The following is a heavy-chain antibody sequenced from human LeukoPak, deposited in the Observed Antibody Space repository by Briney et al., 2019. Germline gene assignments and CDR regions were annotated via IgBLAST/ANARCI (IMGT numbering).Heavy chain of an antibody. J-gene: IGHJ5*02. CDR1: RFTFNTYA. V-gene: IGHV3-64D*06. CDR2: ISGSGGNT. D-gene: IGHD3-22*01. CDR3: VRSMYYYDSSGSNWFDP. Sequence: GGSLRLSCAASRFTFNTYAMSWVRQAPGKGLQYVSAISGSGGNTYYADSVKGRFTISRDTSKNTLYLQMSSLRAEDTAVYYCVRSMYYYDSSGSNWFDPWGQGTLVTVSS.